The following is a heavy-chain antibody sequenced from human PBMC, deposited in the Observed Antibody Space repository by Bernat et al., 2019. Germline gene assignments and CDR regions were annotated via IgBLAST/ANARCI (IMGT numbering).Heavy chain of an antibody. CDR3: ARDSYVTMFRGVLERLKYGMDV. D-gene: IGHD3-10*01. CDR1: GFTFSSYG. CDR2: IWYDGSNK. J-gene: IGHJ6*02. V-gene: IGHV3-33*01. Sequence: QVQLVESGGGVVQPGRSLRLSCAASGFTFSSYGMHWVRQAPGKGLEWVAVIWYDGSNKYYADSVKGRFTISRDNSKNTLYLQMNSLRAEDTAVYYCARDSYVTMFRGVLERLKYGMDVWGQGTTVTVSS.